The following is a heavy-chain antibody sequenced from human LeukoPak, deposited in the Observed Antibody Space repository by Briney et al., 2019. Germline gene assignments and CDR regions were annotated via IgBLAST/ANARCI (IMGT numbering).Heavy chain of an antibody. CDR2: ISGSSNYI. CDR1: GFTFGSYS. V-gene: IGHV3-21*01. CDR3: AREPPASPDY. Sequence: GGSLRLSCAASGFTFGSYSMNWVRQAPGKGLEWVSSISGSSNYIYYADSVKGRFTISRDNAENSLYLQMNSLRAEDTAVYYCAREPPASPDYWGQGTLVTVSS. J-gene: IGHJ4*02.